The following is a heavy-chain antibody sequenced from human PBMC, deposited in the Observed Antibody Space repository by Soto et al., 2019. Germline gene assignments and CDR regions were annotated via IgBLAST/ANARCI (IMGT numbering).Heavy chain of an antibody. CDR1: GYTFTSYA. CDR2: INAGNGNT. Sequence: ASVKVSCKASGYTFTSYAMHWVRQAPGQRLEWMGWINAGNGNTKYSQKFQGRVTITRDTSASTAYMELSNLRSEDTAVYYCARDLEIYYYDSSGYYPPGYWGQGTLVTVSS. V-gene: IGHV1-3*01. J-gene: IGHJ4*02. D-gene: IGHD3-22*01. CDR3: ARDLEIYYYDSSGYYPPGY.